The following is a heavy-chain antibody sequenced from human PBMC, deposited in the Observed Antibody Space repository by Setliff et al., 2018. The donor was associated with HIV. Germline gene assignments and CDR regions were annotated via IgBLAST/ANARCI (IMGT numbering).Heavy chain of an antibody. V-gene: IGHV5-51*01. CDR2: IYPGDSET. J-gene: IGHJ4*02. D-gene: IGHD2-2*01. CDR3: ARPRGNDYAGSGFDN. Sequence: GESLKISCRASGYSFTDYWIGWVRQMPGKGLECMGIIYPGDSETKYSPSFQGQVTISVDKSFNTAYLQWTTLKASDSAMYYCARPRGNDYAGSGFDNWGQGTLVTVSS. CDR1: GYSFTDYW.